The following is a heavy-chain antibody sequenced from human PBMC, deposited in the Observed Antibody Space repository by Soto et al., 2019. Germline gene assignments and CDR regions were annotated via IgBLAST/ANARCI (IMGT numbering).Heavy chain of an antibody. CDR3: ARHAGTYYFHDMDV. CDR1: GGTFSTYA. CDR2: VIPILGTT. Sequence: QVQLVQSGAEVKKPGSSVKVSCKASGGTFSTYAISWVRQAPGQGLEWMGGVIPILGTTNNAQKFQGRVTITADESTGTAYMEVASLRSEGTAGYFGARHAGTYYFHDMDVWGHGTTVTVSS. J-gene: IGHJ6*02. V-gene: IGHV1-69*12. D-gene: IGHD1-1*01.